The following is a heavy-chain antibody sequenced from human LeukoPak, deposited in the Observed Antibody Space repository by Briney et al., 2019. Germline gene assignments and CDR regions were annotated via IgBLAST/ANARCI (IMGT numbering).Heavy chain of an antibody. CDR2: ISSSGSTI. J-gene: IGHJ3*02. Sequence: GGSLRLSCAASGFTFSSYEMNWVRQAPGKGLEWVSYISSSGSTIYYADSVKGRFTISRDNAKNSLYLQMNSLRADDTAVYYCATTINVLVVGAFDIWGQGTMVTVSS. CDR1: GFTFSSYE. D-gene: IGHD2-2*01. V-gene: IGHV3-48*03. CDR3: ATTINVLVVGAFDI.